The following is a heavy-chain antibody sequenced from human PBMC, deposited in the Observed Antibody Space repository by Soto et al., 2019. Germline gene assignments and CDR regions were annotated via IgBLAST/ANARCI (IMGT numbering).Heavy chain of an antibody. D-gene: IGHD6-19*01. CDR1: GFTFSSYA. CDR2: ITLSGGTR. V-gene: IGHV3-23*01. J-gene: IGHJ4*02. Sequence: EVQLLESGGGLVQPGGSLRLSCAPSGFTFSSYAMNWVRQAPGKGLEWVAAITLSGGTRYYTDSVKGRFTISRDNSKNTLYLQMNSLRAEDTAICYCAKGPLGAVAGTERYFDSWGQGTLVTVSS. CDR3: AKGPLGAVAGTERYFDS.